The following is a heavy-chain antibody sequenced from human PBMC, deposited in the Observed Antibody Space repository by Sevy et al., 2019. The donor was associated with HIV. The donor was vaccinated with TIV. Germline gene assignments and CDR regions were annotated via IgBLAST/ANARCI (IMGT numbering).Heavy chain of an antibody. V-gene: IGHV4-59*08. Sequence: SETLSLTCTVSGGSISGYHWSWIRQPPGKGLEWIGYIHYTGATDYNPSLKSRVTISVDKSKNQFSLRLTSVTAADTAVYSCGRHYSGTYSPLPLDYWGQGTLVTVSS. D-gene: IGHD2-15*01. CDR1: GGSISGYH. J-gene: IGHJ4*02. CDR3: GRHYSGTYSPLPLDY. CDR2: IHYTGAT.